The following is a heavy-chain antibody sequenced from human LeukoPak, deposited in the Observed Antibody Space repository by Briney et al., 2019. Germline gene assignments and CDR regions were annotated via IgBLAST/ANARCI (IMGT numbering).Heavy chain of an antibody. J-gene: IGHJ4*02. D-gene: IGHD4-17*01. CDR3: ARGDYGGNSRPFDY. V-gene: IGHV4-34*01. CDR2: INHSGST. CDR1: GGSFSGYY. Sequence: KPSETLSLTCAVYGGSFSGYYWSWIRQPPGKGLEWIGEINHSGSTNYNPSLKSRVTISVDTSKNQFSLKLSSVTAADTAVYYCARGDYGGNSRPFDYWGQGTLVTVSS.